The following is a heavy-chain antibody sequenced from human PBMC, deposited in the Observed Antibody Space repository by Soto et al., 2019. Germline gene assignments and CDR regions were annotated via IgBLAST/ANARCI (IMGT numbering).Heavy chain of an antibody. D-gene: IGHD6-13*01. V-gene: IGHV4-31*03. J-gene: IGHJ4*02. CDR3: ARDPGIAAAGTGGFDY. Sequence: QVQLQESGPGLVKPSQTLSLTCTVSGGSISSGGYYWSWIRQHPGTGLEWIGYIYYSGSTYYNPSLKSRVTISVDTSKNQFSLKLSSVTAADTAVYYCARDPGIAAAGTGGFDYWGQGTLVTVSS. CDR2: IYYSGST. CDR1: GGSISSGGYY.